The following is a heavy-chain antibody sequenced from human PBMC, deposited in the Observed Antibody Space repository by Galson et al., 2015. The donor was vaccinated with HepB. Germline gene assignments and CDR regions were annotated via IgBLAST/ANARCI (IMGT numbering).Heavy chain of an antibody. CDR2: IYYSGST. V-gene: IGHV4-39*01. CDR1: GGSISSSSYY. Sequence: LTCTVSGGSISSSSYYWGWIRQPPGKGLEWIGSIYYSGSTYYNPSLKSRVTISVDTSKNQFSLKLSSVTAADTAVYYCARHTGGYSYAAAPWSIDYWGQGTLVTVSS. CDR3: ARHTGGYSYAAAPWSIDY. D-gene: IGHD5-18*01. J-gene: IGHJ4*02.